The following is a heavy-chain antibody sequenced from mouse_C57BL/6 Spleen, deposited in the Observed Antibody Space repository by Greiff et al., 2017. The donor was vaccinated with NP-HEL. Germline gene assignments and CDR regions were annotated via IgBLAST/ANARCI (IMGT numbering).Heavy chain of an antibody. CDR2: ISSGSGSI. CDR1: GYTFSDYG. D-gene: IGHD2-4*01. V-gene: IGHV5-17*01. J-gene: IGHJ2*01. CDR3: ARYDYEEGVDY. Sequence: EVQLVESGGGLVKPGGSLKLSCAASGYTFSDYGMHWVRQAPEKGLEWVGYISSGSGSINYADTVKGRVTLTRDNAKNTLFLRMTSLRSEDKAVYYCARYDYEEGVDYWGQGTTLTVSS.